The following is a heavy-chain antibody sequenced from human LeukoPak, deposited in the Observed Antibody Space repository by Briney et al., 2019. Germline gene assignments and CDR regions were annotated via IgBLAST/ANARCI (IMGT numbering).Heavy chain of an antibody. V-gene: IGHV4-59*08. Sequence: SETLSLTCTVSGGSISSYYWSWIRQPPGKGLEWIGYIYYSGSTNYNPSLKSRVTISVDTSKNQFSLKLSSVTAADTAVYYCARRGSYGEIDPWGQGTLVTVSS. CDR1: GGSISSYY. D-gene: IGHD4-17*01. CDR2: IYYSGST. J-gene: IGHJ5*02. CDR3: ARRGSYGEIDP.